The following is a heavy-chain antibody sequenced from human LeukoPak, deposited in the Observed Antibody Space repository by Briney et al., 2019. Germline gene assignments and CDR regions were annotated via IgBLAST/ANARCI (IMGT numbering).Heavy chain of an antibody. Sequence: AGGSLRLSCAASGLTFSNYAMSWVRQAPGKGLEWVSAISGSGGSTYYADSVKGRFTISRDNSKNTLYLQMNSLRAEDTAVYYCARDRDIGAAGYFFDYWGQGTLVTVSS. D-gene: IGHD6-13*01. J-gene: IGHJ4*02. CDR3: ARDRDIGAAGYFFDY. V-gene: IGHV3-23*01. CDR1: GLTFSNYA. CDR2: ISGSGGST.